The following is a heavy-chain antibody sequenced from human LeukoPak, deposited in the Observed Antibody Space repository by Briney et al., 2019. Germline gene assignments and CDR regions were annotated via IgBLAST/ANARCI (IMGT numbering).Heavy chain of an antibody. CDR2: IYHSGSS. CDR3: ARDLIAVAGTEWYY. Sequence: PSETLSLTCAVSGYSISSGYYWGWIRQPPGKGLLWIGSIYHSGSSYYNPSLKSRVTISVDTSKNQFSLKLSSVTAADTAVYYCARDLIAVAGTEWYYWGQGTLVTVSS. CDR1: GYSISSGYY. D-gene: IGHD6-19*01. J-gene: IGHJ4*02. V-gene: IGHV4-38-2*02.